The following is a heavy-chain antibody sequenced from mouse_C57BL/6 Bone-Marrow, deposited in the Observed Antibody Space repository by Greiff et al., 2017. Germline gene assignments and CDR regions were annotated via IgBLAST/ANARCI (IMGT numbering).Heavy chain of an antibody. V-gene: IGHV10-1*01. CDR3: VRHRMDY. Sequence: DVMLVESGGGLVQPKGSLKLSCAASGFSFNPYAMNWVRQAPGKGLEWVARIRSKSNNYATYYADSVKDRFTISREDSESRLYLQMNNLKTEDTAMYYCVRHRMDYWGQGTSVTVSS. J-gene: IGHJ4*01. CDR1: GFSFNPYA. CDR2: IRSKSNNYAT.